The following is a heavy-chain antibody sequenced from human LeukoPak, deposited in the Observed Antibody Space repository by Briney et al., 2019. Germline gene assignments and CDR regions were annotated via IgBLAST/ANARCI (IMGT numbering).Heavy chain of an antibody. Sequence: GGSLRLSCAASGFTFSSYGMHWVRQAPGKGLEWVAVIWYDGSNKYYADSVKGRFTISRDNSKNTLYLQMNSLRAEDTAVYYCARDRLLTYYDTLTGYSEYYYYYMDVWGKGTTVTVSS. CDR2: IWYDGSNK. CDR3: ARDRLLTYYDTLTGYSEYYYYYMDV. CDR1: GFTFSSYG. V-gene: IGHV3-33*01. D-gene: IGHD3-9*01. J-gene: IGHJ6*03.